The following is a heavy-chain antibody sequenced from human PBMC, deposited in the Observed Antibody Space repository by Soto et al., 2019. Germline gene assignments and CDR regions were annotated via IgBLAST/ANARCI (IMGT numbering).Heavy chain of an antibody. V-gene: IGHV1-69*13. Sequence: SVKVSCKASGGTFSSYAISWVRQAPGQGLEWMGGIIPIFGTANYAQKFQGRVTITADESTSTAYMELSSLRSEDTAVYYCASSSSILTGYYYYYYYGMDVWGQGTTVTVSS. CDR2: IIPIFGTA. J-gene: IGHJ6*02. CDR3: ASSSSILTGYYYYYYYGMDV. CDR1: GGTFSSYA. D-gene: IGHD3-9*01.